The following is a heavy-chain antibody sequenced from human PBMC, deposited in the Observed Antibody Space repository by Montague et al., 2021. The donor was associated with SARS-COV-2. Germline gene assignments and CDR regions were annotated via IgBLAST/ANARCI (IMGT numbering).Heavy chain of an antibody. D-gene: IGHD1-26*01. CDR3: ARDSRIGGATGGMDV. V-gene: IGHV3-7*03. J-gene: IGHJ6*02. CDR2: IKPDGGEK. CDR1: GFTFSSYC. Sequence: SLRLSCAASGFTFSSYCMSWVRQTPGKGLEWVSNIKPDGGEKHYVDSVKGRFTISRDNAKNSLYLQMDSLRAEDTALYYCARDSRIGGATGGMDVWGQGTTVIVSS.